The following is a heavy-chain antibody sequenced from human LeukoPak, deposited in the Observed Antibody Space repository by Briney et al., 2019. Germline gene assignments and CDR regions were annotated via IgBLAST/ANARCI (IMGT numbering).Heavy chain of an antibody. J-gene: IGHJ4*02. D-gene: IGHD4-23*01. V-gene: IGHV4-34*01. CDR2: INHSGST. CDR3: ARRWYTFDY. Sequence: SETLSLTCAVYGGSFSGYYWSWIRQPPGKGLEWIGEINHSGSTNYNPSLKSRVTISVDTSKNQFSLKLSSVTAADTAVYYCARRWYTFDYWGQGTLVTVSS. CDR1: GGSFSGYY.